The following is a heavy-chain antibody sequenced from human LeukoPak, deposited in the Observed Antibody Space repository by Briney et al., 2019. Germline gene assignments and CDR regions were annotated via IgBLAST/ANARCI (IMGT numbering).Heavy chain of an antibody. CDR1: GFTFSSYA. D-gene: IGHD2-15*01. J-gene: IGHJ4*02. Sequence: GGSLRLSCAASGFTFSSYAMHWVRQAPGKGLEWVAVISYDGSNKYYAGSVKGRFTISRDNSRSTLYLQMNSLRAEDTAVYYCAKDPDCSGGRCYSPPGYWGQGTLVTASS. V-gene: IGHV3-30*18. CDR2: ISYDGSNK. CDR3: AKDPDCSGGRCYSPPGY.